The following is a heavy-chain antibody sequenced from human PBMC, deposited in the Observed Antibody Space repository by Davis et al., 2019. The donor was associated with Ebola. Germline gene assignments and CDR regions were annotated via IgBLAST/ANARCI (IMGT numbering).Heavy chain of an antibody. J-gene: IGHJ5*02. D-gene: IGHD4-17*01. Sequence: MPSETLSLTCTVSGGSIGSYYWSWIRQPPGKGLEWIGYIYYSGSTNYNPSLKSRVTISVDTSKNQFSLKLSSVTAADTAVYYCARAVTTDDNWFDPWGQGTLVTVSS. CDR1: GGSIGSYY. CDR2: IYYSGST. CDR3: ARAVTTDDNWFDP. V-gene: IGHV4-59*08.